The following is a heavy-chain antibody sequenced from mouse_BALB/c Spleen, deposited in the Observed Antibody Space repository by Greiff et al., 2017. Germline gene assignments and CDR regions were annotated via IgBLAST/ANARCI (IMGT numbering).Heavy chain of an antibody. CDR2: INPSSGNI. CDR1: GYTFTSYT. D-gene: IGHD1-2*01. CDR3: ASGAHYYGYYFDY. Sequence: VQLQQSGAELARPGASVKMSCKASGYTFTSYTMHWVKQRPGQGLEWIGNINPSSGNINYNQKFKDKATLTADKSSSTAYMQLSSLTSEDSAVYYCASGAHYYGYYFDYWGQGITLTVSS. J-gene: IGHJ2*01. V-gene: IGHV1-4*01.